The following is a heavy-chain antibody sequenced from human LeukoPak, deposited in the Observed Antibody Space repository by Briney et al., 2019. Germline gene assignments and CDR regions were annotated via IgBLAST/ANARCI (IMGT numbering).Heavy chain of an antibody. CDR3: AKGGLLVASFDY. Sequence: GGSLRLSCAASGFTFSTYGMSWVRQAPGKGLEWVSTLSTSTTRTYYADSVKGRFTISRDNSKRTLYLQMNSLRAEDTAVYYCAKGGLLVASFDYWGQGTLVTVSS. J-gene: IGHJ4*02. V-gene: IGHV3-23*01. D-gene: IGHD5-12*01. CDR2: LSTSTTRT. CDR1: GFTFSTYG.